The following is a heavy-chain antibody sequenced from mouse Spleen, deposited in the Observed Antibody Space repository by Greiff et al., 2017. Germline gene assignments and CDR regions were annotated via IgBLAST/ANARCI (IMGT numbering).Heavy chain of an antibody. V-gene: IGHV1-26*01. CDR3: ARDCYYGSSSLDY. Sequence: VQLQQSGPELVKPGASVKISCKASGYTFTDYYMNWVKQSHGKSLEWIGDINPNNGGTSYNQKFKGKATLTVDKSSSTAYMELRSLTSEDSAVYYCARDCYYGSSSLDYWGQGTTLTVSS. D-gene: IGHD1-1*01. CDR1: GYTFTDYY. CDR2: INPNNGGT. J-gene: IGHJ2*01.